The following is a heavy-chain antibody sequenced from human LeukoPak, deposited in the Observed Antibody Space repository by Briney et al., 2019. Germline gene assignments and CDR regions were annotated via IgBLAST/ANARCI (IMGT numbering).Heavy chain of an antibody. J-gene: IGHJ3*02. D-gene: IGHD1-26*01. CDR1: DFTFSNFA. CDR2: ISYDGSNK. Sequence: GGSLTLSCAASDFTFSNFAMHWVRQAPGKGLEWVALISYDGSNKYYADSVKGRFTISRDNSKNTLYLQMNSLTAEDTAVSYCARGGHSGTYAFDIWGQGTMVTVSS. CDR3: ARGGHSGTYAFDI. V-gene: IGHV3-30*04.